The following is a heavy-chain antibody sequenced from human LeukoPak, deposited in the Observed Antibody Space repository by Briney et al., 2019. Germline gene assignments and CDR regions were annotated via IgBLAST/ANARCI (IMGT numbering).Heavy chain of an antibody. Sequence: GGSLRLSCAASGFPFSSFAMTWVRQSPGKGLEWVSSVSDSGVNTYYAGSVRGRFTVSRDNFKNILYLQMNSLTVEDTAFYYCSKGRGSTLTNIDFWGQGALVTVSS. CDR3: SKGRGSTLTNIDF. V-gene: IGHV3-23*01. D-gene: IGHD4-11*01. J-gene: IGHJ4*02. CDR2: VSDSGVNT. CDR1: GFPFSSFA.